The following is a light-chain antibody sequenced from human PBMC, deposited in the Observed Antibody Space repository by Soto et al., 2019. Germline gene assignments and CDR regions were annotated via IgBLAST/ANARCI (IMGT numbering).Light chain of an antibody. CDR2: EVS. J-gene: IGLJ3*02. Sequence: HSVLTQPASVSGSPGQSITISCTGTSSDVGGYNYLSWYQQHPGKAPRVMIYEVSNRPSGVSNRFSGSKSGNTASLTISGLQAEDEADYFCSSYTTSGTPVFGGGTKLTVL. CDR1: SSDVGGYNY. CDR3: SSYTTSGTPV. V-gene: IGLV2-14*01.